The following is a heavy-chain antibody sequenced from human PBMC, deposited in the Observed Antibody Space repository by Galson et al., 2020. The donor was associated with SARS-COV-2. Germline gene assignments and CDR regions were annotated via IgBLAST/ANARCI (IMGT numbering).Heavy chain of an antibody. CDR2: HHHNSGDT. J-gene: IGHJ4*02. CDR3: ARESLYSSSWYEY. D-gene: IGHD6-13*01. V-gene: IGHV1-2*02. Sequence: ASVKVSCKPSGYTFTGYYMHWVRQAHGPALEWMGLHHHNSGDTNYAQQFQGRVTMTRDTSISTAYMELSRLSSDDTAVYYGARESLYSSSWYEYWGQGTLVTVSS. CDR1: GYTFTGYY.